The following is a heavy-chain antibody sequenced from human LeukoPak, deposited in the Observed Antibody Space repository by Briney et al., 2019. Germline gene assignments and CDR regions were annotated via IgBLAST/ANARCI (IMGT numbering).Heavy chain of an antibody. CDR3: ARGRHNYDFWSGYYPYFDY. D-gene: IGHD3-3*01. J-gene: IGHJ4*02. CDR2: IYYSGST. Sequence: SETLSLTCTVAGGSITSYYWSWIRQPPGKGLEWIGYIYYSGSTNYNPSLKSRVTISVDTSKNQFSLKLSSVTAADTAVYYCARGRHNYDFWSGYYPYFDYWGQGTLVTVSS. V-gene: IGHV4-59*01. CDR1: GGSITSYY.